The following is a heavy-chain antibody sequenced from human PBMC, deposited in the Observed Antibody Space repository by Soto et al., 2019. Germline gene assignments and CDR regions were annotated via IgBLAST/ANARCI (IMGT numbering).Heavy chain of an antibody. CDR2: IDPSDSYI. CDR1: GYSFANYW. V-gene: IGHV5-10-1*01. J-gene: IGHJ5*02. Sequence: GESLKISCKGSGYSFANYWISWVRQMPGNGLEWMGRIDPSDSYINYSPSFQGHVTISIDKSISTAYLQWSSLKASDTAMYYCARMWFGEHSGFDPWGQGTLVTVSS. D-gene: IGHD3-10*01. CDR3: ARMWFGEHSGFDP.